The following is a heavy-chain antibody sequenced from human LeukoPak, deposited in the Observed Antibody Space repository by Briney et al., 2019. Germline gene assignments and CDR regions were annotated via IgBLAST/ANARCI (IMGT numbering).Heavy chain of an antibody. V-gene: IGHV1-69*01. CDR1: RGTFSSYA. Sequence: GSSVKVSCKASRGTFSSYAISWVRQAPGQGLEWMGGTIPIFGTANYAQKFQGRVTISADESTSTAYVELSSLRFEDTAVYYCARDLTMVRGARYRPYNWFDAWGQGTLVTVSP. CDR3: ARDLTMVRGARYRPYNWFDA. D-gene: IGHD3-10*01. CDR2: TIPIFGTA. J-gene: IGHJ5*02.